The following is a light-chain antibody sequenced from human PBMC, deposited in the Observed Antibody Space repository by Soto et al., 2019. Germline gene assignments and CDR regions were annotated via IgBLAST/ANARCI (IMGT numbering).Light chain of an antibody. CDR1: QSVSGSY. CDR2: GAS. V-gene: IGKV3-20*01. CDR3: QQYGGSLPT. Sequence: ESVLTQSQGPLSLSPGERADLSCRASQSVSGSYVAWYQQKPGQAPRLLIYGASNRATGIPDRFSGSGSGTDFTLTINRLEPEDFAVYCCQQYGGSLPTFGQGTKVAI. J-gene: IGKJ1*01.